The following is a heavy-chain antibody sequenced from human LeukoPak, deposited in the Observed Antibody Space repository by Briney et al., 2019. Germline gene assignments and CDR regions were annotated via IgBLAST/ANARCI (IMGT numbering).Heavy chain of an antibody. CDR2: IYYSGST. CDR3: ARVAGGAGTATTIDY. CDR1: GVSISSGDYY. J-gene: IGHJ4*02. D-gene: IGHD6-19*01. Sequence: SETLSLTCTVSGVSISSGDYYWSWIRQPPGKGLEWIGYIYYSGSTYYNPSLKSRVTISVDTSKNQFSLKLSSVTAADTAVYYCARVAGGAGTATTIDYWGQGTLVTVSS. V-gene: IGHV4-30-4*01.